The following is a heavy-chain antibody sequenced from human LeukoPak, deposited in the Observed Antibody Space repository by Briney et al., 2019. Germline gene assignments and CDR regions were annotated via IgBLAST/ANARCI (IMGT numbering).Heavy chain of an antibody. CDR2: INPNSGGT. CDR1: GYTFTGCY. D-gene: IGHD3-10*01. Sequence: GASVKVSCKASGYTFTGCYMHWVRQAPGQGLEWMGWINPNSGGTNYAQKFQGRVTMTRDTSISTAYMELSRLRSDDTAVYYCARVGITMVRGALWYFDLWGRGTLVTVSS. J-gene: IGHJ2*01. V-gene: IGHV1-2*02. CDR3: ARVGITMVRGALWYFDL.